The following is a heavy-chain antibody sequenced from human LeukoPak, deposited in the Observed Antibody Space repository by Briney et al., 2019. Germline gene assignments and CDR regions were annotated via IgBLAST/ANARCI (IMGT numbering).Heavy chain of an antibody. V-gene: IGHV3-7*03. J-gene: IGHJ4*02. D-gene: IGHD1-14*01. Sequence: GGSLRLSCAASGFTFSSYWMSWVRQAPGKGLEWVANIKQDGSEKYYVDSVKGRFTISRDNSKNTLYLQMNSLRAEDTAVYYCAREPEKVVPNAALDYWGQGTLVTVSS. CDR1: GFTFSSYW. CDR3: AREPEKVVPNAALDY. CDR2: IKQDGSEK.